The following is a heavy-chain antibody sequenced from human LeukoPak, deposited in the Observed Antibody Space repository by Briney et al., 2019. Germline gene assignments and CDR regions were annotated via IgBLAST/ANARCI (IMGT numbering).Heavy chain of an antibody. CDR2: INPNSGGT. CDR1: GYTFTGYY. J-gene: IGHJ4*02. Sequence: ASVKVSCKASGYTFTGYYMHWVRQAPGQGLEWMGWINPNSGGTNYAQKFQGRVTITRSTSISTAYMELSSLRSEDTAVYYCASHITIFGVVISVYWGQGTLVTVSS. V-gene: IGHV1-2*02. D-gene: IGHD3-3*01. CDR3: ASHITIFGVVISVY.